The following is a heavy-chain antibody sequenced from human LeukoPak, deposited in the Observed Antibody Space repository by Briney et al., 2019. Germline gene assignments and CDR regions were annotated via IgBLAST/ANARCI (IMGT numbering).Heavy chain of an antibody. CDR3: AREYCSGGSCYFAY. Sequence: PGGSLRLSCAASGFTFSSYSVNWVRQAPGKGLEWVSSISSSSSYIYYADSVKGRFTISRDNAKNSLYLQMNSVRAEDTAVYYCAREYCSGGSCYFAYWGQGTLVTVSS. CDR1: GFTFSSYS. V-gene: IGHV3-21*01. D-gene: IGHD2-15*01. J-gene: IGHJ4*02. CDR2: ISSSSSYI.